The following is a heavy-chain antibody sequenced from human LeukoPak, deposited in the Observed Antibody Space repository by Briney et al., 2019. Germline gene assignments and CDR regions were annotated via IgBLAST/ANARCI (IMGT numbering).Heavy chain of an antibody. Sequence: GGSLRLSCAASGFTFAIHAMTWVRQAPGKGLEWVSGISGDGASTHYAESVKGQFTISRDNSQNTLFLQMNSLRVEDTAIYYCAKDSYVSERRLHTFDVWGQGTMVTVSS. J-gene: IGHJ3*01. CDR2: ISGDGAST. V-gene: IGHV3-23*01. CDR3: AKDSYVSERRLHTFDV. CDR1: GFTFAIHA. D-gene: IGHD3-10*01.